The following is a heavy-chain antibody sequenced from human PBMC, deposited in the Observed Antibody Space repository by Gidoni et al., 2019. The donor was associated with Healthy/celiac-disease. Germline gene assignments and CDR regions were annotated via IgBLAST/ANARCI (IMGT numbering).Heavy chain of an antibody. V-gene: IGHV1-69*04. CDR1: GGTFSSYA. CDR3: ARVLGYYDSSGYLTDAFDI. CDR2: IIPILGIA. D-gene: IGHD3-22*01. Sequence: QVQLVQSGAEVKKPGSSVKVSCKASGGTFSSYAIRWVRQATGQGLEWMGRIIPILGIANYAQKFQGRVTITADKSTSTAYMELSSLRSEDTAVYYCARVLGYYDSSGYLTDAFDIWGQGTMVTVSS. J-gene: IGHJ3*02.